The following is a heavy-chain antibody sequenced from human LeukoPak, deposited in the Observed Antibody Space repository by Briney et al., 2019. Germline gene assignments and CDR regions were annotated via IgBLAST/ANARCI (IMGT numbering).Heavy chain of an antibody. Sequence: GGSLRLSCAASGFTFSDYYMSWIRQAPGKGLEWVSYISSSGNTMYYADSVKGRFTISRDNAKNSLYLQMNSLRAEDTAVYYCARPSAPYYYDSSGYYGSWGQGTLVTVSS. J-gene: IGHJ5*02. D-gene: IGHD3-22*01. V-gene: IGHV3-11*01. CDR1: GFTFSDYY. CDR3: ARPSAPYYYDSSGYYGS. CDR2: ISSSGNTM.